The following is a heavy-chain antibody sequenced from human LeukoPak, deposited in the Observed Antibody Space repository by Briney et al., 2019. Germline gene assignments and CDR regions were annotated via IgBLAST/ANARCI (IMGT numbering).Heavy chain of an antibody. J-gene: IGHJ5*02. CDR1: GFTFSTFS. CDR3: ARGSTLGSCTSSSCHNWFDP. Sequence: GGSLRLSCAASGFTFSTFSMNWVRQAPGKGPEWVSSISGRSNYIFYADSVKGRFTISRDNAENSLYLLLNSLRVEDTAVYYCARGSTLGSCTSSSCHNWFDPWGQGTLVTVSS. CDR2: ISGRSNYI. V-gene: IGHV3-21*01. D-gene: IGHD2-2*01.